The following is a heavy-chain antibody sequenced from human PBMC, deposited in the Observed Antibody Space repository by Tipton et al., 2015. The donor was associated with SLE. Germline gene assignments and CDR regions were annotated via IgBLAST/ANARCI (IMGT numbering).Heavy chain of an antibody. CDR3: ATGHFDF. Sequence: TLSLTCTVSGGSISSGGYYWSWLRQLPGKGLEWIGYLYYSGSTEYNPSLKSRVTISIDSSKSQLSLNLRSVTAADTAVYYCATGHFDFWGQGRLVTVSS. V-gene: IGHV4-31*03. D-gene: IGHD1-1*01. CDR2: LYYSGST. CDR1: GGSISSGGYY. J-gene: IGHJ5*01.